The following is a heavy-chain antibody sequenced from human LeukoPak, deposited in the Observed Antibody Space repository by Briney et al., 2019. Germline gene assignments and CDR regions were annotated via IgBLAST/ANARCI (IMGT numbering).Heavy chain of an antibody. Sequence: KASETLSLTCTVSGGSISSYYWSWIRQPPGKGLEWIGYIYYSGSTNYNPSLKSRVTISVDTSKNQFSLKLSSVTAADTAVYYCARLTDIMTTGFDYWGQGTLVTVSS. CDR3: ARLTDIMTTGFDY. CDR1: GGSISSYY. D-gene: IGHD4-17*01. J-gene: IGHJ4*02. CDR2: IYYSGST. V-gene: IGHV4-59*01.